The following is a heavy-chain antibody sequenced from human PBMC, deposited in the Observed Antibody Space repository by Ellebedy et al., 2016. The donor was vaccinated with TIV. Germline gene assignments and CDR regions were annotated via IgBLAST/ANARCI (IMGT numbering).Heavy chain of an antibody. Sequence: PGGSLRLSCAASGFTFSSYWMSWVRQAPGKGLEWVANIKEDGSEKNYVDSVRGRFTISRDNAKNSMNLQMNSLSAEDTAVYYCAREGGNGYYTIWGQGTLVTVSS. CDR3: AREGGNGYYTI. V-gene: IGHV3-7*01. J-gene: IGHJ4*02. CDR2: IKEDGSEK. CDR1: GFTFSSYW. D-gene: IGHD3-3*01.